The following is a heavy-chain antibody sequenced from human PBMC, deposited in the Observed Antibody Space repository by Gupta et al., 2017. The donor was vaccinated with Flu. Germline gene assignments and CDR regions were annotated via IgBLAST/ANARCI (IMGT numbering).Heavy chain of an antibody. Sequence: GIIPIFGTANYAQKFQGRVTITADESTSTAYMELSSLRSEDTAVYYCARDYSSSAGYFDYWGQGTLVTVSS. CDR2: IIPIFGTA. V-gene: IGHV1-69*01. CDR3: ARDYSSSAGYFDY. D-gene: IGHD6-6*01. J-gene: IGHJ4*02.